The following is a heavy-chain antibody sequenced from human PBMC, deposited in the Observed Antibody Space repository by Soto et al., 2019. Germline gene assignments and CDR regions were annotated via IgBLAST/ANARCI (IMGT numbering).Heavy chain of an antibody. V-gene: IGHV4-30-4*01. CDR1: GGSISSGDYY. CDR2: IYYSGST. D-gene: IGHD3-9*01. CDR3: ARELLRYFDWLPSNWFDP. J-gene: IGHJ5*02. Sequence: SETLSLTCTVSGGSISSGDYYWSWIRQPPGKGLEWIGYIYYSGSTYYNPSLKSRVTISVDTSKNQFSLKLSSVTAADTAVYYCARELLRYFDWLPSNWFDPWGQGTLVTVSS.